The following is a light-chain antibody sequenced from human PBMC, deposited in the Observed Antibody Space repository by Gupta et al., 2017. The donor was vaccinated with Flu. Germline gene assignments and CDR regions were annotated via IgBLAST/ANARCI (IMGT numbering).Light chain of an antibody. CDR1: QDFSNY. J-gene: IGKJ2*04. CDR3: QQYDNLCS. Sequence: DIQMTQSPSSLSASVGDRVTITCQASQDFSNYLNWYQQKPGKAPKLLIYDASNLETGVPSRFSGSGSGTDFTFTISSLQPEDIATYYCQQYDNLCSFGQGTKLEIK. V-gene: IGKV1-33*01. CDR2: DAS.